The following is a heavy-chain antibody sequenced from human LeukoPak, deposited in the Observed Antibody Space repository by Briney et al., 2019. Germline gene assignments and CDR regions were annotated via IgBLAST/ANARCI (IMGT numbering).Heavy chain of an antibody. D-gene: IGHD4-17*01. CDR3: AKFDYGDYVRAFFDY. CDR2: ISGSGGST. J-gene: IGHJ4*02. CDR1: GFTFSSYA. Sequence: GGSLRLSCAASGFTFSSYAMSWVRQAPGKGLEWVSAISGSGGSTYYADSVKGRFTISRDNFKNTLCLQMNSLRAEDTAVYYCAKFDYGDYVRAFFDYWGQGTLVTVSS. V-gene: IGHV3-23*01.